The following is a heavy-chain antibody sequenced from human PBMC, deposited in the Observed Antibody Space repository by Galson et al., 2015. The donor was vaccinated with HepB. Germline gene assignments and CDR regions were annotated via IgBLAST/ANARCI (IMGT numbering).Heavy chain of an antibody. Sequence: SLRLSCAASGFTFSSYAMSWVRQAPGKGLEWVSAISGSGGSTYYADSVKGRFTISRDNSKNTLYLQMNSLRAEDTAVYYCAKAPVGATAPQAVDFDYWGQGTLVTVSS. V-gene: IGHV3-23*01. J-gene: IGHJ4*02. CDR1: GFTFSSYA. D-gene: IGHD1-26*01. CDR3: AKAPVGATAPQAVDFDY. CDR2: ISGSGGST.